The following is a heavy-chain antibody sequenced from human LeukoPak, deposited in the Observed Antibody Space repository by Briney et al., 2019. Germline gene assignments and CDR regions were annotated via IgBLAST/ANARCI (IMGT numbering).Heavy chain of an antibody. CDR2: ISPYNGNT. CDR1: GYDFTSVG. V-gene: IGHV1-18*01. J-gene: IGHJ4*02. Sequence: ASVTVSCRASGYDFTSVGITWVRRAPGQGLEWMGWISPYNGNTRYAQKLQGRAAMTTDTYTTTAYMELRGLRFNDTAVYYCARAGSGSGWYFDYWGQGTLVTVSS. CDR3: ARAGSGSGWYFDY. D-gene: IGHD6-19*01.